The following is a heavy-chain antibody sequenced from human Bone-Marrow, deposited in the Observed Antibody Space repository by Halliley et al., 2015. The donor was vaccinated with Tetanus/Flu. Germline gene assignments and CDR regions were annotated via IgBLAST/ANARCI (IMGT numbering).Heavy chain of an antibody. CDR1: GGSISSYY. CDR2: VYYTGHT. Sequence: TLSLTCTLSGGSISSYYRSWIRQPPGKSLEWIGYVYYTGHTNYSPSLKSRVTISVDTSENHFSLHLSSVTAADTAVYYCARHMIRGVINWHFDLWGPGALVTVS. V-gene: IGHV4-59*01. CDR3: ARHMIRGVINWHFDL. D-gene: IGHD3-10*01. J-gene: IGHJ2*01.